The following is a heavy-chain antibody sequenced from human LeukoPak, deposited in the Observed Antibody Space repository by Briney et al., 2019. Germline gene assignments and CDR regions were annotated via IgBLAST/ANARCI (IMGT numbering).Heavy chain of an antibody. CDR3: ARAYATTYYYDSSGYQDNWFDP. V-gene: IGHV3-33*01. D-gene: IGHD3-22*01. J-gene: IGHJ5*02. Sequence: GRSLRLSCAASGFTFSSYGMHWVRQAPGKGLEWVSVIWYDGSNKYYADSVKGRFTISRDNSKNTLYLQMNSLRAEDTAVYYFARAYATTYYYDSSGYQDNWFDPWGQGTLVTVSS. CDR2: IWYDGSNK. CDR1: GFTFSSYG.